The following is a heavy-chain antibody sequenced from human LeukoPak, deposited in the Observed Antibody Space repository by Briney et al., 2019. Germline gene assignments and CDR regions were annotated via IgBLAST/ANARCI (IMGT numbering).Heavy chain of an antibody. CDR3: ARRRRYFDWLFAIDY. CDR1: GGSISSSSYY. V-gene: IGHV4-39*07. Sequence: SETLSLTCTVSGGSISSSSYYWSWIRQPPGKGLEWIGEINHSGSTNYNPSLKSRVTISVDTSKNQFSLKLSSVTAADTAVYYCARRRRYFDWLFAIDYWGQGTLVTVSS. CDR2: INHSGST. D-gene: IGHD3-9*01. J-gene: IGHJ4*02.